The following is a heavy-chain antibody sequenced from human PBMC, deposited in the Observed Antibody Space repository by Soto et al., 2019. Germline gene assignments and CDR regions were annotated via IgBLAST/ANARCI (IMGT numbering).Heavy chain of an antibody. CDR3: ARESGGATATLDYYYFYMDV. V-gene: IGHV1-2*04. CDR2: LNPNGGGT. J-gene: IGHJ6*03. Sequence: QVQLVQSGAEVRKPGASVTVSCRSSGDSFNDYYIHWVRQAPGQGFEWMGWLNPNGGGTKYAQKFQGWVSMTRDTSIRTVYMQLSRLRSDDTAVYYCARESGGATATLDYYYFYMDVWGTGTTVTVSS. D-gene: IGHD5-12*01. CDR1: GDSFNDYY.